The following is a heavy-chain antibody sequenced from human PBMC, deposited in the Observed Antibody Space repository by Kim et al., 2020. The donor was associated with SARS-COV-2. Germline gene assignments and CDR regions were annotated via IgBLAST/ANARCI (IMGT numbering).Heavy chain of an antibody. V-gene: IGHV4-34*01. D-gene: IGHD3-10*01. CDR1: GGSLSGYY. CDR2: INQSGRT. CDR3: ARGYGYGSGSAYFDY. Sequence: SETLSLTCDVYGGSLSGYYWSWIRQSPGRGLDYIGEINQSGRTNYNPSVKSRVSISRDTSKNQFSLQLNSVTAADTAVYYCARGYGYGSGSAYFDYWGQG. J-gene: IGHJ4*02.